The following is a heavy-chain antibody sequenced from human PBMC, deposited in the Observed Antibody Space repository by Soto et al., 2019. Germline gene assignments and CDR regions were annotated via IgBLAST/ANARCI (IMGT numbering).Heavy chain of an antibody. D-gene: IGHD6-19*01. CDR2: IDPSDSYT. Sequence: PGESLKSSGKGSGYSFTSYWISWVRQMPGKGLEWMGRIDPSDSYTNYSPSFQGHVTISADKSISTAYLQWSSLKASDTAMYYCAKSDIAVPPDGMDVWVHGTKLTDYS. J-gene: IGHJ6*02. CDR1: GYSFTSYW. V-gene: IGHV5-10-1*01. CDR3: AKSDIAVPPDGMDV.